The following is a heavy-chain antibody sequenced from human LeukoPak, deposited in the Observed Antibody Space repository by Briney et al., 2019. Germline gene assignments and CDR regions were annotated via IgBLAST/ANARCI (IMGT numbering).Heavy chain of an antibody. Sequence: EASVKVCCKTSGYPFTTYEINWVRQAAEQGLEWMGWVHPDTGYAAYAQKFQGRVTMTSDPSISTAYMELSSLRSDDTAVYFCARGPRNDPWGQGTLVTVSS. CDR1: GYPFTTYE. V-gene: IGHV1-8*01. D-gene: IGHD1-14*01. J-gene: IGHJ5*02. CDR2: VHPDTGYA. CDR3: ARGPRNDP.